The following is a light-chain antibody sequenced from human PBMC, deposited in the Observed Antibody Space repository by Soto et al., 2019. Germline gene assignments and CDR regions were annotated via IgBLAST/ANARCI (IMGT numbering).Light chain of an antibody. Sequence: EIVMTQSPATLSVSPGEGATLSCRASQSVSSNLAWYQLKPGQAPRLLIFGASTRATGVPARFSGSGSGTESTLTISSLQSEDFAVYYCQQYNNWPPMYTFGQGTKLEIK. CDR1: QSVSSN. CDR3: QQYNNWPPMYT. V-gene: IGKV3-15*01. CDR2: GAS. J-gene: IGKJ2*01.